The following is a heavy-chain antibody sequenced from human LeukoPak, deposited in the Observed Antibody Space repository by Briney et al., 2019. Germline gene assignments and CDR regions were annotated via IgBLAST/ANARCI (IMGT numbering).Heavy chain of an antibody. V-gene: IGHV4-34*01. D-gene: IGHD4-23*01. CDR2: INHSGST. J-gene: IGHJ1*01. CDR1: GGSFSGYY. Sequence: SETLSLTCAVYGGSFSGYYWSWIRQPPGKGLEWIGEINHSGSTNYNPSLKSRVTISVDTSKNQFSLKLSSVTAADTAVYYFARGRWSGNSKWHFQHWGQGTLVTVSS. CDR3: ARGRWSGNSKWHFQH.